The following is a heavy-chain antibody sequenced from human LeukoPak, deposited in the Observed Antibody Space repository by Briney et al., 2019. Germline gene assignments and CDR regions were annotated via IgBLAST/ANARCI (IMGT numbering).Heavy chain of an antibody. J-gene: IGHJ4*02. D-gene: IGHD3-22*01. CDR2: INPNSGGT. CDR1: GYTFTGYY. CDR3: ARARTYYYDREGIDY. Sequence: ASVKVSCKASGYTFTGYYMHWVRQAPGQGLGWMGWINPNSGGTNYAQKFQGRVTMTRDTSISTAYMELSRLRSDDTAVYYCARARTYYYDREGIDYWGQGTLVTVSS. V-gene: IGHV1-2*02.